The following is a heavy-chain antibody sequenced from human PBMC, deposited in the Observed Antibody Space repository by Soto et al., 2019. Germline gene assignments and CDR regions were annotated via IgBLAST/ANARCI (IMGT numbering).Heavy chain of an antibody. CDR3: AKVPLRQYYFDY. D-gene: IGHD4-17*01. CDR2: IYYSGST. J-gene: IGHJ4*02. CDR1: GGSLSSYY. V-gene: IGHV4-59*01. Sequence: SETLSLTCTVSGGSLSSYYWSWIRQPPGKGLEWIGYIYYSGSTNYNPSLKSRVTISVDTSKNQFSLRAEDTAVYYCAKVPLRQYYFDYWGQGTLVTVSS.